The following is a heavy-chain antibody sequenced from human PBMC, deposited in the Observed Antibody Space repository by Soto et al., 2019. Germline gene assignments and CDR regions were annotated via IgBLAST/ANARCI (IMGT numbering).Heavy chain of an antibody. J-gene: IGHJ4*02. CDR2: IHYSGTT. CDR1: GASMRNYF. CDR3: AAGEASSRNLAPYYLDF. Sequence: ETLSLTCPVSGASMRNYFWTWIRQPAGKGLEWIGYIHYSGTTSFFPSYNPSLRSRVTISEDTSKNQFSLKLLSVTTADTAVYFCAAGEASSRNLAPYYLDFWGQGTLVTVYS. D-gene: IGHD6-13*01. V-gene: IGHV4-59*01.